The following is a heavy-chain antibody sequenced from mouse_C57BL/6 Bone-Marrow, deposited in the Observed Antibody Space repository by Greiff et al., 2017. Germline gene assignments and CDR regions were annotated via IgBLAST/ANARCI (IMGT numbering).Heavy chain of an antibody. CDR1: GYSFTGYY. CDR3: ARSRGNYVKFAY. D-gene: IGHD2-1*01. V-gene: IGHV1-31*01. CDR2: IYPSNGVS. J-gene: IGHJ3*01. Sequence: VQLKESGPELVKPGASVKISCKASGYSFTGYYMHWVKQSHGNILDWIGYIYPSNGVSSYNQKFQGKATLTVDKSSSTAYMELRSLTSEDSAVYYCARSRGNYVKFAYWGQGTLVTVSA.